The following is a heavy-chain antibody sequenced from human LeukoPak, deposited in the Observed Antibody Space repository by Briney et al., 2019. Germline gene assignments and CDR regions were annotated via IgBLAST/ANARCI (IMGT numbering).Heavy chain of an antibody. CDR3: ARASYDSSDFEYFQH. CDR1: GGTFSSYA. D-gene: IGHD3-22*01. Sequence: GASVKVSCKASGGTFSSYAISWVRQAPGQGLEWMGWINPNSGGTNSAQKFQGRVTMTSDTSITTAYMELSRLRSDDTALFYCARASYDSSDFEYFQHWGQGTLVTVSS. J-gene: IGHJ1*01. CDR2: INPNSGGT. V-gene: IGHV1-2*02.